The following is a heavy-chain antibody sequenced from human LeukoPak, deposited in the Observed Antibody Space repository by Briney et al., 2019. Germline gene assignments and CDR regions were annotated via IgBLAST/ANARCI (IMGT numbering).Heavy chain of an antibody. D-gene: IGHD6-19*01. Sequence: GGSLRLSCAVSGFTASSIYMSWARQAPGKGLEWVSFIYSDGNTYYADSVKGRFTLSRDSSRNTLYLQMNSLRVDDTAVYYCAGDTHSSSWYDHWGQGTLVTVSS. CDR1: GFTASSIY. CDR2: IYSDGNT. V-gene: IGHV3-53*01. J-gene: IGHJ5*02. CDR3: AGDTHSSSWYDH.